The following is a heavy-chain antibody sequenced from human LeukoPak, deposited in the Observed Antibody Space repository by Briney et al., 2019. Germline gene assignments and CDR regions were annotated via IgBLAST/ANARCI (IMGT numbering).Heavy chain of an antibody. CDR1: GGTFSSYA. CDR2: IIPILGIA. Sequence: GASVKVSCKASGGTFSSYAISWVRQAPGQGLEWMGRIIPILGIANYAQKFQGRVTITADKSTSTAYMELSSLRSEDTAVYYCAREYCSGGSCYSGYNWFDPWGQGTLVTASS. D-gene: IGHD2-15*01. V-gene: IGHV1-69*04. CDR3: AREYCSGGSCYSGYNWFDP. J-gene: IGHJ5*02.